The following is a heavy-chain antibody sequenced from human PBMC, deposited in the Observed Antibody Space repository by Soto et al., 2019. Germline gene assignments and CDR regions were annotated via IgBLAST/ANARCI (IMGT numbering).Heavy chain of an antibody. J-gene: IGHJ3*02. Sequence: GGSLRLSCAASGFTFSSYSMNWVRQAPGKGLEWVSYISSSSSTIYYADSVKGRFTISRDNAKNSLYLQMNSLRAEDTAVYYCAREMGRAAIGAFDIWGQGTMVTVSS. CDR1: GFTFSSYS. V-gene: IGHV3-48*01. D-gene: IGHD2-2*02. CDR2: ISSSSSTI. CDR3: AREMGRAAIGAFDI.